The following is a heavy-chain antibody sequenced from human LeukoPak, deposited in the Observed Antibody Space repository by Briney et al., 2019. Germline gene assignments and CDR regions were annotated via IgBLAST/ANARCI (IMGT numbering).Heavy chain of an antibody. V-gene: IGHV4-38-2*02. J-gene: IGHJ5*02. Sequence: PSETLFLTCTVSGYSINSGYYWGWIRQSPGKGLEWIGNFYRSGNTYYNPSLKSRVTISVDTSKNQFSLKLSSVTAADTAVYYCARLDGYCTSISCLNWIDPWGQGTLVTVSS. CDR2: FYRSGNT. CDR1: GYSINSGYY. CDR3: ARLDGYCTSISCLNWIDP. D-gene: IGHD2-2*03.